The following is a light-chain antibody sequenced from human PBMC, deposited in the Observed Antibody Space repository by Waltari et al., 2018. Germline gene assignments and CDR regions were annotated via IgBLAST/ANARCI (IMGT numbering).Light chain of an antibody. V-gene: IGLV2-14*03. J-gene: IGLJ3*02. CDR2: DVS. CDR1: IIQRGRSNY. Sequence: QSALTQPASVSGSTGQSITIPCTANIIQRGRSNYVSWYQQHPGKVPKLMIYDVSRRPSGISNRFSGSKSGKTASLTISGLQAEDEADYYCASYTRSTFTWVFGGGTKLTVL. CDR3: ASYTRSTFTWV.